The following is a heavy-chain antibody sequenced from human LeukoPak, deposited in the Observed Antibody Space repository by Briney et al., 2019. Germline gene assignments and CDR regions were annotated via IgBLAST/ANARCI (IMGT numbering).Heavy chain of an antibody. D-gene: IGHD3-22*01. J-gene: IGHJ4*02. Sequence: GGSLRLSCAASGFTFSSYSMNWVRQAPGKGLEWVSSISSSSSYIYYADSVKGRFTISRDNAKNSLYLQMNSLRAEDTAVYYCARDGVTMIVVVPLDYWGQGTLVTVSS. CDR3: ARDGVTMIVVVPLDY. CDR1: GFTFSSYS. CDR2: ISSSSSYI. V-gene: IGHV3-21*01.